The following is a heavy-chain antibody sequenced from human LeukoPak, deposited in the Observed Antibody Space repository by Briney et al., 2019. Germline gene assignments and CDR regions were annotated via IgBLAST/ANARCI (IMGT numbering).Heavy chain of an antibody. CDR1: GFTFGNYG. D-gene: IGHD3-10*01. Sequence: PGGSLRLSYAASGFTFGNYGVHWVRQAPGKGLEWVSFIRFDGSNKYYADSVKGRFTISRGNSKNTLYLQMNSLRAEDTAVYYCAKVTYGSGTYGAFDYWGQGTLVTVSS. J-gene: IGHJ4*02. V-gene: IGHV3-30*02. CDR3: AKVTYGSGTYGAFDY. CDR2: IRFDGSNK.